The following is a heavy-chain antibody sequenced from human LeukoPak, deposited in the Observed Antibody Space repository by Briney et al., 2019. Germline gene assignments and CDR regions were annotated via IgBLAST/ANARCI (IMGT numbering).Heavy chain of an antibody. CDR3: AKDLGGYFDY. CDR1: GFTFSTYF. D-gene: IGHD3-16*01. V-gene: IGHV3-30-3*01. Sequence: GGSLRLSCAASGFTFSTYFMHWVRQAPGKGLEWVADIASDGSHTFYVGSVKGRFTISRDNSKNTLYLQMNSLRAEDTAVYYCAKDLGGYFDYWGQGTLVTVSS. J-gene: IGHJ4*02. CDR2: IASDGSHT.